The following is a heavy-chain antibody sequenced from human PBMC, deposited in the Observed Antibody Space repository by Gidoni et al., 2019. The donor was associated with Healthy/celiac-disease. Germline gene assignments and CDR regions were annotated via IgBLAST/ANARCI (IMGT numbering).Heavy chain of an antibody. V-gene: IGHV3-33*01. Sequence: QVQLVESGGGVVQPGRSLRLSCSASGFTFSSYGMHWVRQAPGKGLEWVAVIWYDGSDTYYADSVKGRFTISRDNSKNTLYLLMNSLRVEDTAVYYCARDPIEGYYGMDVWGRGTTVTVSS. CDR3: ARDPIEGYYGMDV. CDR2: IWYDGSDT. J-gene: IGHJ6*02. CDR1: GFTFSSYG.